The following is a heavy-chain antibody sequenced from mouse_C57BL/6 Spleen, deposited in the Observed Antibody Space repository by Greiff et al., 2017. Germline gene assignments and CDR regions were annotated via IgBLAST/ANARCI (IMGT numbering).Heavy chain of an antibody. CDR3: ASPYDPVAY. CDR1: GYTFTSYW. V-gene: IGHV1-64*01. D-gene: IGHD2-14*01. J-gene: IGHJ3*01. CDR2: IHPNSGRT. Sequence: VQLQQPGAELVKPGASVKLSCKASGYTFTSYWMHWVKQRPGQGLEWIGMIHPNSGRTNYNEKIKSKATLTVDKSSSTAYMQLSSLTSEDSAVYYCASPYDPVAYWGQGTLVTVSA.